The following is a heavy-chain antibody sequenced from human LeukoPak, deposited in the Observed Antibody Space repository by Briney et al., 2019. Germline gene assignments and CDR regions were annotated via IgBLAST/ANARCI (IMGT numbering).Heavy chain of an antibody. V-gene: IGHV4-38-2*02. J-gene: IGHJ3*02. D-gene: IGHD2-2*01. Sequence: PSETLSLTCTVSGYSISSGYYWGWIRQPPGKGLEWIGSIYHSGSTYYNPSLKSRVTISVDTSKNQFSLKLSSVTAADTAVYYCAGISSYDAFDIWGQGTMVTVSS. CDR3: AGISSYDAFDI. CDR2: IYHSGST. CDR1: GYSISSGYY.